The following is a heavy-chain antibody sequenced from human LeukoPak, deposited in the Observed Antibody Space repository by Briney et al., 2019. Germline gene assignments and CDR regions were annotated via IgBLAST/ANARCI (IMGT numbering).Heavy chain of an antibody. V-gene: IGHV3-21*01. Sequence: GGSLRLSCVASGFTFSTYTMNWVRQAPGKGLEWVSSISRDSTYIYSADSVKGRFTVSRDDAKSSLFLQMNSPRAEDTAVYYCARERITMVRGVHTNWFDPWGQGTLVTVSS. CDR3: ARERITMVRGVHTNWFDP. D-gene: IGHD3-10*01. CDR2: ISRDSTYI. CDR1: GFTFSTYT. J-gene: IGHJ5*02.